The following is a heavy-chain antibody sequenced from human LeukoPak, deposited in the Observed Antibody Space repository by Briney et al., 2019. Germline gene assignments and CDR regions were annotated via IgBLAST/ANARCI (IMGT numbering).Heavy chain of an antibody. J-gene: IGHJ6*02. D-gene: IGHD3-10*01. CDR1: GYTFTSYY. V-gene: IGHV1-46*01. CDR3: ARNMLRGVIGYYYYGMDV. CDR2: INPSGGST. Sequence: ASVKVSCKASGYTFTSYYMHWVRQAPGQGLEWMGIINPSGGSTSYAQKFQGRVTMTRNTSISTAYMELSSLRSEDTAVYYCARNMLRGVIGYYYYGMDVWGQGTTVTVSS.